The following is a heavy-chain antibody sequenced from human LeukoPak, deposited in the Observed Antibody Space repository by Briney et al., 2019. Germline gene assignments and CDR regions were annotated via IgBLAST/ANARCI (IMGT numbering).Heavy chain of an antibody. J-gene: IGHJ4*02. CDR1: NGSMSTYY. CDR3: AKTPDLQLSVPHFDS. CDR2: IHYSGRT. D-gene: IGHD4-11*01. Sequence: SETLSLTCTVSNGSMSTYYWNWIRQSPEKGLEWIGYIHYSGRTNYNPSLKSRLSMSIDTSKNQFSLNLSSVTAADTAVYFCAKTPDLQLSVPHFDSWGQGTLVTVSS. V-gene: IGHV4-59*01.